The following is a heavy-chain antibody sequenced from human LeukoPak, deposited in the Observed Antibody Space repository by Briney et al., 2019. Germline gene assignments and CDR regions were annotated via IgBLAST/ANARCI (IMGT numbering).Heavy chain of an antibody. CDR2: IYSDGST. D-gene: IGHD3-16*01. CDR1: GFTVSSNY. Sequence: GGSLRLSCAASGFTVSSNYMSWVRQAPGKGLEWVSVIYSDGSTYYADSVKGRLTISRDTSKNTLYLQMNSLRAEDTAVYHCAKFDYGDYWGQGTLVTVSS. V-gene: IGHV3-53*01. CDR3: AKFDYGDY. J-gene: IGHJ4*02.